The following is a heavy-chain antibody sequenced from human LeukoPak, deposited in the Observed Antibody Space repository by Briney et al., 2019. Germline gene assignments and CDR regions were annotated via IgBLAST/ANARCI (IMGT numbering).Heavy chain of an antibody. Sequence: SETLSLTCTVSGGSISSYYWSWIRQPPGKGLEWIGYIYYSGSTNYNPSLKSRVTISVDTSKNQFSLKLGSVTAADTAVYYCAREQQQRFDYWGQGTLVTVSS. J-gene: IGHJ4*02. V-gene: IGHV4-59*01. CDR1: GGSISSYY. CDR2: IYYSGST. D-gene: IGHD6-13*01. CDR3: AREQQQRFDY.